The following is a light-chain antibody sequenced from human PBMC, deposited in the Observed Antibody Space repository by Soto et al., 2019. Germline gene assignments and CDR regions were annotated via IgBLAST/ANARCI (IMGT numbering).Light chain of an antibody. CDR2: DVY. Sequence: QSALTQPRSVSGSPGQSVTISCTGSSIGGFNYVSWYQQHPGKAPRVVIYDVYKRPSGVPDRFSGSKSGNTASLTISGLQADDEADYYCCTYAGIYTYVFGSGTKVTVL. V-gene: IGLV2-11*01. J-gene: IGLJ1*01. CDR1: SIGGFNY. CDR3: CTYAGIYTYV.